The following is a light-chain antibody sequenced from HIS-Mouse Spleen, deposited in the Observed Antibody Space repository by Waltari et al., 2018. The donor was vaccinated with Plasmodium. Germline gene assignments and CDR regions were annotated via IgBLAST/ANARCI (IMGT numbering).Light chain of an antibody. Sequence: EIVMTQSPATLSVSPGERATLSCRASQSVRSNLAWYQQKPGQAPRLLIYGASPRATVIPARFSGSGSGTEFTLTISSLQSEDFAVYYCQQYNNWSFTFGPGTKVDIK. V-gene: IGKV3-15*01. CDR3: QQYNNWSFT. CDR1: QSVRSN. J-gene: IGKJ3*01. CDR2: GAS.